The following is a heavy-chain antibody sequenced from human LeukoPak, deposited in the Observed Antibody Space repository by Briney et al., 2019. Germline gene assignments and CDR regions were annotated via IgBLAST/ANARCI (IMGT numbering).Heavy chain of an antibody. Sequence: GGSLRLSCAASGFTFSSYWMHWVRQAPGKGLVWVSRINSDGSSTSYADSVKGRFTISRDNAKNSLYLQMNSLRAEDTAVYYCARDRLYSSSWYTPGDWGQGTLVTVSS. J-gene: IGHJ4*02. CDR2: INSDGSST. V-gene: IGHV3-74*01. CDR3: ARDRLYSSSWYTPGD. CDR1: GFTFSSYW. D-gene: IGHD6-13*01.